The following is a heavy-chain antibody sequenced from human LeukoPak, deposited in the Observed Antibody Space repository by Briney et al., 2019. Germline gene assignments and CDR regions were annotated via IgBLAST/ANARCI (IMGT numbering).Heavy chain of an antibody. J-gene: IGHJ4*02. CDR2: ISYDGSNK. CDR3: ARDQGYYVLDY. V-gene: IGHV3-30*03. CDR1: GFTFSSYG. Sequence: PGGSLRLSCAASGFTFSSYGMHWVRQAPGKGLEWVAVISYDGSNKYYADSVKGRFTISRDNAKNSLYLQMNSLRAEDTAVYFCARDQGYYVLDYWGQGTLVTVSS. D-gene: IGHD3-22*01.